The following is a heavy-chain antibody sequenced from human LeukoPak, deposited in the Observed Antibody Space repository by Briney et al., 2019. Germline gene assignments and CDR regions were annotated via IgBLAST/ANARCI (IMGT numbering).Heavy chain of an antibody. CDR2: ISKDGTTT. Sequence: PGGSLRLSCEASGFPFSNYWMHWVRQAPGKGLLWVSRISKDGTTTNYADSVKGRFTISRDNSKNTLYLQMNSLRAEDTAVYYCARARTAYNWFDPWGQGTLVTVSS. V-gene: IGHV3-74*01. CDR3: ARARTAYNWFDP. J-gene: IGHJ5*02. D-gene: IGHD1-1*01. CDR1: GFPFSNYW.